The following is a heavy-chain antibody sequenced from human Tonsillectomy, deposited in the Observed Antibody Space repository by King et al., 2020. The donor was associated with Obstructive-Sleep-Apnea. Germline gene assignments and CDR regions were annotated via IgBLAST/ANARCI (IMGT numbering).Heavy chain of an antibody. Sequence: VQLVESGAEVKKPGESLKISCKGSGDNFTNYWIGWVRQMPGKGLERMGFIHLGDSDTRYSPSFQGQVTISADKAISTAYLQWSSLKASDTAMYYCPTTTPGYCTDGVCYIGYFYAMDVWGQGTTVTVSS. D-gene: IGHD2-8*01. CDR3: PTTTPGYCTDGVCYIGYFYAMDV. CDR2: IHLGDSDT. V-gene: IGHV5-51*01. CDR1: GDNFTNYW. J-gene: IGHJ6*02.